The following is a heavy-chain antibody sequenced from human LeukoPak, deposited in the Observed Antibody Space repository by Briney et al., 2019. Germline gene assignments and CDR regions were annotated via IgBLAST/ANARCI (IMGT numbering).Heavy chain of an antibody. J-gene: IGHJ5*02. D-gene: IGHD1-14*01. CDR2: INPNSGGT. Sequence: ASVKVSCKASGYTFTGYYMHWVRQAPGRVLEWMGWINPNSGGTNYAQKFQGRVTMTRDTSISTAYMELSRLRSDDTAVYYCARSHRRANWFDPWGQGTLVTVSS. CDR1: GYTFTGYY. CDR3: ARSHRRANWFDP. V-gene: IGHV1-2*02.